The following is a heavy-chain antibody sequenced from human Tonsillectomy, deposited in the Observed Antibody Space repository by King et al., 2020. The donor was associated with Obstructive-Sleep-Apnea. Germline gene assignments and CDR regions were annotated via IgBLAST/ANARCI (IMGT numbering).Heavy chain of an antibody. D-gene: IGHD5-18*01. Sequence: DVQLVESGGGLVKPGGSLRLSCAASGFTFSSYSMNWVRQAPGKGLEWVSSISSSSSYIYYADSVKGRFTISRDNAKNSLYLRMNSLRAEDTAVYYCARDSSYTATFDYWGQGTLVTVSS. V-gene: IGHV3-21*01. CDR1: GFTFSSYS. CDR3: ARDSSYTATFDY. CDR2: ISSSSSYI. J-gene: IGHJ4*02.